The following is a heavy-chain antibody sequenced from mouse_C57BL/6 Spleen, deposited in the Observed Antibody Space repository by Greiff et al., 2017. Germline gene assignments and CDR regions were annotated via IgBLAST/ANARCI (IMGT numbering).Heavy chain of an antibody. CDR2: INPRSGYT. V-gene: IGHV1-4*01. Sequence: QVQLQQSGAELARPGASVKMSCKASGYTFTSYTMHWVKQRPGQGLEWIGYINPRSGYTKYNQKFKDKATLAADKSSSTAYMQLSSLTSEDSAVYYVAIGELITTVVVSFDYWGQGTTLTVSS. CDR3: AIGELITTVVVSFDY. J-gene: IGHJ2*01. D-gene: IGHD1-1*01. CDR1: GYTFTSYT.